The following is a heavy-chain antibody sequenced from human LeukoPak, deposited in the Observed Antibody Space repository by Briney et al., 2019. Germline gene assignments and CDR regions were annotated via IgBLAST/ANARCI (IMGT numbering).Heavy chain of an antibody. CDR1: GGSISSYY. V-gene: IGHV4-4*07. Sequence: SETLSLTCTVSGGSISSYYWSWIRQPAGKGLEWIGRIYTSGSTNYNPSLQSRVTMSVDTSKNQFSLKLSSVTAADTAVYYCARDPVGYCSSTSCWAYWGQGTLVTVSS. J-gene: IGHJ4*02. CDR3: ARDPVGYCSSTSCWAY. CDR2: IYTSGST. D-gene: IGHD2-2*03.